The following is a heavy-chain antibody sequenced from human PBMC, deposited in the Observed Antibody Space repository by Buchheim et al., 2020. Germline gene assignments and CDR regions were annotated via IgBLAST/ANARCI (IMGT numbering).Heavy chain of an antibody. J-gene: IGHJ4*02. CDR3: VKWDDSANYWGVY. Sequence: EVQLLESGGGLEQPGGSVRLSCAASGFTLSNYGMHWVRQAPGKGLEWVSGLNRNGETTYSADSVKGRFTISRDNSQNMLYLQMNSLRVEDTAVYYCVKWDDSANYWGVYWGQGTL. CDR2: LNRNGETT. D-gene: IGHD3-22*01. CDR1: GFTLSNYG. V-gene: IGHV3-23*01.